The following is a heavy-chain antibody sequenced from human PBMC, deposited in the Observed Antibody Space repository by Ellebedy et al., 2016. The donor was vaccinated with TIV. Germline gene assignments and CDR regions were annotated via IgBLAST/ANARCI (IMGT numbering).Heavy chain of an antibody. CDR1: GFTFDNFA. V-gene: IGHV3-23*01. CDR3: AKDSGKYGWNSEY. D-gene: IGHD3-10*01. CDR2: ITVSGDRT. J-gene: IGHJ4*02. Sequence: GESLKISCATSGFTFDNFAMRWFRQAPGKGLEWVSAITVSGDRTFYADSVKGRFTVSRDTSKNTLYLQMNSLRAEDTAIYYRAKDSGKYGWNSEYWGQGTQVTVSS.